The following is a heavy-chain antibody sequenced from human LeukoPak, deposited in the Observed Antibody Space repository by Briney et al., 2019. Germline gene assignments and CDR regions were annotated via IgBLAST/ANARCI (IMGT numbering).Heavy chain of an antibody. CDR3: AKDPRSGTDPWAFDI. CDR1: GFTFSSYA. J-gene: IGHJ3*02. V-gene: IGHV3-23*01. Sequence: GRSLRLSCAASGFTFSSYAMSWVRQAPGKGLEWVSAISGSGGSTYYADSVKGRFTISRDNSKNTLYLQMNSLRAEDTAVYYCAKDPRSGTDPWAFDIWGQGTMVTVSS. CDR2: ISGSGGST. D-gene: IGHD3-10*01.